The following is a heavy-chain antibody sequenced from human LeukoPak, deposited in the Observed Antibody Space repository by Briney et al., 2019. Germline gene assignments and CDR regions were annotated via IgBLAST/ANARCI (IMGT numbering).Heavy chain of an antibody. CDR3: ARAFWRLGAHDAFDI. CDR1: GYSISSIYY. V-gene: IGHV4-38-2*02. CDR2: IDHIGNA. D-gene: IGHD3-3*01. J-gene: IGHJ3*02. Sequence: SETLSLTCTVSGYSISSIYYWGWIRQPPGQGLEWIGTIDHIGNAFYNPSLTSRVSISVDTSKNHFSLNLTSVTATDTALYYCARAFWRLGAHDAFDIWGQGTMVTVSS.